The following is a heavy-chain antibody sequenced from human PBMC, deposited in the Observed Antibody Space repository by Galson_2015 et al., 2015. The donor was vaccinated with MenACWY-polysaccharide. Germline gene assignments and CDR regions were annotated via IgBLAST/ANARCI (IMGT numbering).Heavy chain of an antibody. CDR3: TRGSHYSANYGGD. CDR2: IFRDGSST. Sequence: SLRLSCDASGFTFRSFRMHWVRHAPGKGLEWVSRIFRDGSSTSYADSVRGRFTISRDNAKNMLHLQTNGMRGEDTAVYYCTRGSHYSANYGGDWGQGTLVTVSS. D-gene: IGHD1-7*01. J-gene: IGHJ4*02. CDR1: GFTFRSFR. V-gene: IGHV3-74*01.